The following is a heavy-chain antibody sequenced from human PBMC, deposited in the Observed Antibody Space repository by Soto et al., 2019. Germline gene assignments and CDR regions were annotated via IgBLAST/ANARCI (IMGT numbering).Heavy chain of an antibody. V-gene: IGHV4-31*03. CDR2: ISYTGTT. CDR1: GVSISSGYF. J-gene: IGHJ6*01. Sequence: SETLSLTCTVSGVSISSGYFWSWIRQRPGKGPEWIGYISYTGTTFSNPALKSRVALSTDTAKNQFSLRLTSVTAADTAVYYCWGGVAGAYY. CDR3: WGGVAGAYY. D-gene: IGHD1-26*01.